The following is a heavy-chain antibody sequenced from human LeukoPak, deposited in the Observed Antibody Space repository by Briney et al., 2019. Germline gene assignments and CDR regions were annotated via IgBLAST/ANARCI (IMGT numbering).Heavy chain of an antibody. D-gene: IGHD2-2*01. J-gene: IGHJ4*02. CDR3: ASLGHCSSTSCSSYYFDY. V-gene: IGHV1-2*06. CDR2: INPNSGGT. CDR1: GYTFTGYY. Sequence: ASVEVSCKASGYTFTGYYMHWVRQAPGQGLEWMGRINPNSGGTNYAQKFQGRVTMTRDTSISTAYMELSRLRSDDTAVYYCASLGHCSSTSCSSYYFDYWGQGTLVTVSS.